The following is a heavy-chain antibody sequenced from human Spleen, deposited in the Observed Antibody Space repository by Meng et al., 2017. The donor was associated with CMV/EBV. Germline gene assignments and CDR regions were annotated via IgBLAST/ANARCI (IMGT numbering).Heavy chain of an antibody. V-gene: IGHV3-30*04. CDR3: ARGKGRRFLGWLLFSH. CDR1: GFTFSSYA. J-gene: IGHJ4*02. CDR2: ISYDGSNK. D-gene: IGHD3-3*01. Sequence: GESLKISCAASGFTFSSYAMHWVRQAPGKGLEWVAVISYDGSNKYYADSVKGRFTISRDNSKNTLYLQMNSLRAEDTAVYYCARGKGRRFLGWLLFSHWGQGTLVTVSS.